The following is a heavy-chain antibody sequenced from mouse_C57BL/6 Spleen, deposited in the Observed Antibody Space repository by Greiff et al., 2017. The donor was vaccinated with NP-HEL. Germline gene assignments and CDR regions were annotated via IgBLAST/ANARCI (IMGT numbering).Heavy chain of an antibody. D-gene: IGHD2-12*01. CDR1: GFTFSDYG. J-gene: IGHJ4*01. Sequence: EVKLVESGGGLVKPGGSLKLSCAASGFTFSDYGMHWVRQAPEKGLEWVAYISSGGSTISYSDTVKGRFIISRDNAKNNLLLQMTSLRSEDTAMYYSAIFSSYYAMDYWGQGTSVTVSA. CDR3: AIFSSYYAMDY. V-gene: IGHV5-17*01. CDR2: ISSGGSTI.